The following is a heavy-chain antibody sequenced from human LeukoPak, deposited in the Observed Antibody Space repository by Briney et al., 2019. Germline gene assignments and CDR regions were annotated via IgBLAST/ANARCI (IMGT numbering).Heavy chain of an antibody. CDR2: ISWNSGSI. CDR1: GFTFDDYA. CDR3: AKDATYSSGWTDY. D-gene: IGHD6-19*01. V-gene: IGHV3-9*01. J-gene: IGHJ4*02. Sequence: PGGSLRLSCAASGFTFDDYAMHWARQAPGKGLEWVSGISWNSGSIGYADSVKGRFTISRDNAKNSLYLQMNSLRGEDTALYYCAKDATYSSGWTDYWGQGTLVTVSS.